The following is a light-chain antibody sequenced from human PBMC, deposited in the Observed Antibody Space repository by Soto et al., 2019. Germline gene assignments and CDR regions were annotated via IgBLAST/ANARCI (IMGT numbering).Light chain of an antibody. V-gene: IGLV2-18*02. CDR2: EAS. CDR3: CSYAHTSRV. Sequence: QSALTQPPSVSGSPGQSVTISCTGTSTDFVTYNRVSWYQQPPGTAPKLIVYEASNRPSGVPDRFSGSKSGNTASLTISGLQAADEADYYCCSYAHTSRVFGGGTKLTVL. J-gene: IGLJ3*02. CDR1: STDFVTYNR.